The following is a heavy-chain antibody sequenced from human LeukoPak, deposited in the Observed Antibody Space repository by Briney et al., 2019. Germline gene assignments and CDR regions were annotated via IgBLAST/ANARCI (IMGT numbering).Heavy chain of an antibody. CDR1: GFTFSSYA. D-gene: IGHD3-10*01. Sequence: GGSLRLSCAASGFTFSSYAMSWVRQAPGKGLEWVSAVSGSGGSTYYADSVKGRFTISRDNSKNTLYLQMNSLRAEDTAVYYCAKGHYYGSGSYLPHWGQGTLVTVSS. J-gene: IGHJ4*02. CDR2: VSGSGGST. CDR3: AKGHYYGSGSYLPH. V-gene: IGHV3-23*01.